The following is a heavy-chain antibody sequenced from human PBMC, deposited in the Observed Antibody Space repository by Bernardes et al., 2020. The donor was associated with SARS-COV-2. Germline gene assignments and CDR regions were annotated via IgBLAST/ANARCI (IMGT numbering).Heavy chain of an antibody. J-gene: IGHJ5*02. V-gene: IGHV4-34*01. Sequence: SETLSLTCAVYGGSFSGYYWSWIRQPPGKGLEWIGEINHSGSTNYNPSLKSRVTISVDTSKNQFSLKLSSVTAADTAVYYCAGGPITIFGVVTTGWFDPWSQGTLVTVSS. CDR1: GGSFSGYY. D-gene: IGHD3-3*01. CDR3: AGGPITIFGVVTTGWFDP. CDR2: INHSGST.